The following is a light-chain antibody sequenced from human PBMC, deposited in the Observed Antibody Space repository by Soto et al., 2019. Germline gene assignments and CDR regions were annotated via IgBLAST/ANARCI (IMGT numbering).Light chain of an antibody. V-gene: IGKV3-20*01. Sequence: ESVLTQAPGTLSLYPGERATLSCRASQSVSSSYLAWYQQKPGQAPRLLIYGASSRATGTPDRFSGSGSGTDFTLTISRLEPEDFAVYYCQQYGSSLITFGQGTRLEIK. CDR3: QQYGSSLIT. CDR1: QSVSSSY. CDR2: GAS. J-gene: IGKJ5*01.